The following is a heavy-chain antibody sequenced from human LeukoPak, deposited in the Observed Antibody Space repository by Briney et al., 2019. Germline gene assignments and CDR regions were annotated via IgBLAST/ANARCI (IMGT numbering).Heavy chain of an antibody. D-gene: IGHD6-6*01. CDR3: ARGNGARSRTGYFDY. CDR2: INHSGST. V-gene: IGHV4-61*01. Sequence: KASETLSLTCTVSGGSVSSGHYYWSWIRQPPGKGLEWIGEINHSGSTNYNPSLKSRVTISVDTSKNQFSLKLSSVTAADTAVYYCARGNGARSRTGYFDYWGQGTLVTVSS. J-gene: IGHJ4*02. CDR1: GGSVSSGHYY.